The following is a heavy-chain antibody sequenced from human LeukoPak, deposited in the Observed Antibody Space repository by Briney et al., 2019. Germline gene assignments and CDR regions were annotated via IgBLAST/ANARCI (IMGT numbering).Heavy chain of an antibody. CDR1: GFTVSSNY. V-gene: IGHV3-53*01. Sequence: GGSLRLSCAASGFTVSSNYMSWVREAPGTGLEWVSNNNGNTHYADSVKGRFTLSRDNSKNTLYLQMNSLRAEDTAVYYCVRDRGIASTGGYGMDVWGQGTTVTVSS. J-gene: IGHJ6*02. CDR2: NNGNT. CDR3: VRDRGIASTGGYGMDV. D-gene: IGHD6-13*01.